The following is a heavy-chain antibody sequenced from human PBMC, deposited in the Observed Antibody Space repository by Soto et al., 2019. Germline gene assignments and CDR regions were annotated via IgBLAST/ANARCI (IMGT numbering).Heavy chain of an antibody. CDR1: GFTFSSYA. J-gene: IGHJ6*02. Sequence: QVQLVESGGGVVQPGRSLRLSCAASGFTFSSYAMHWVRQAPGKGLEWVAVISYDGSNKYYAGSVKGRFTISGDNSKTTLYLQMNSLRAEDTAVYYCARGGMGSGWYGPHGYYYGMDVWGQGTTVTVSS. CDR2: ISYDGSNK. D-gene: IGHD6-19*01. V-gene: IGHV3-30-3*01. CDR3: ARGGMGSGWYGPHGYYYGMDV.